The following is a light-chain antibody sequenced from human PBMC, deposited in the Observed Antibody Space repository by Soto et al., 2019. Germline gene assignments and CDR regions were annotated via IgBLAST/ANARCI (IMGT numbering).Light chain of an antibody. Sequence: QSALTQPASLSGSPGQSITISCTGTSSDIGAYDYVSWFQQHPGKAPKLMISEVNNRPSGVSNRFSGSKSGNTAYLTISGLQVEDEAEYFCSSYAGSNTLVFGGGTKLTVL. CDR3: SSYAGSNTLV. J-gene: IGLJ2*01. CDR1: SSDIGAYDY. V-gene: IGLV2-14*01. CDR2: EVN.